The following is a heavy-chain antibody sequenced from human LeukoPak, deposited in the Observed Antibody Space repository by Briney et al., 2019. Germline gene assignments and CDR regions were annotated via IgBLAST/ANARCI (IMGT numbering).Heavy chain of an antibody. CDR2: IFYSGST. V-gene: IGHV4-39*01. CDR1: GGSISSSSYY. Sequence: SETLALTCTGSGGSISSSSYYWGWIRQPPGKGLEWIGTIFYSGSTYYNPSLKSRVTISVDTSKNQFSLQLGSVTAANTAVYYCARHYCSGGSCYYYGMDVWGQGTTVTVSS. D-gene: IGHD2-15*01. CDR3: ARHYCSGGSCYYYGMDV. J-gene: IGHJ6*02.